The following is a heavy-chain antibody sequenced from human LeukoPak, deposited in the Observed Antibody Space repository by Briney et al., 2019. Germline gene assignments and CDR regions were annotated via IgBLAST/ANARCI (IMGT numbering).Heavy chain of an antibody. D-gene: IGHD3-9*01. J-gene: IGHJ2*01. CDR3: ARGHYDILTGYSDDYWYFDL. CDR2: IYYSGST. Sequence: SETLSLTCTVSGGSISSYYWSWIRQPPGKGLEWIGYIYYSGSTNYNPPLKSRVTISVDTSKNQFSLKLSSVTAADTAVYYCARGHYDILTGYSDDYWYFDLWGRGTLVTVSS. V-gene: IGHV4-59*01. CDR1: GGSISSYY.